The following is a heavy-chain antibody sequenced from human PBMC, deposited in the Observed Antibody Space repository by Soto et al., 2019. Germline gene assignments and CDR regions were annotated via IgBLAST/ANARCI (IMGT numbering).Heavy chain of an antibody. Sequence: GGSLRLSCAASGFTFSDYGMHWVRQAPGKGLEWVSVIWYDVSNKYYADSVMGRFTVSRDNSKNTLYLQMDSLRAEDTAVYYCARGLARHLLNGYSYYFEYWGQGALVTVSS. D-gene: IGHD4-17*01. CDR2: IWYDVSNK. CDR1: GFTFSDYG. V-gene: IGHV3-33*01. J-gene: IGHJ4*02. CDR3: ARGLARHLLNGYSYYFEY.